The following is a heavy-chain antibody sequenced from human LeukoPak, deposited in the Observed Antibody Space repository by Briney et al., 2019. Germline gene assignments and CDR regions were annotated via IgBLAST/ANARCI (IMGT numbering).Heavy chain of an antibody. J-gene: IGHJ4*02. CDR3: ARTNWGTYYFDY. CDR2: IYSGGST. Sequence: GGSLRLSCAASGFTVSSNYMSWVRQAPGKGLEWVSVIYSGGSTYYADSVKGRFTISRHSSKNTLYLQMNSLRAEDTAVYYCARTNWGTYYFDYWGQGTLVTVSS. V-gene: IGHV3-53*04. D-gene: IGHD7-27*01. CDR1: GFTVSSNY.